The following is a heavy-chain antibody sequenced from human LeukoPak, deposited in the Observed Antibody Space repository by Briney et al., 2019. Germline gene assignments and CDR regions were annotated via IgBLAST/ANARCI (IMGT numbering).Heavy chain of an antibody. D-gene: IGHD6-19*01. CDR1: GGSIISNY. V-gene: IGHV4-4*07. Sequence: SETLSLTCTVSGGSIISNYWSWIRQSAGKGLEWIGRIYTSGSTNYNPSLKSRVTISVDKSKNQFSLRLSSVTAADTAVYYCARSLGIGYSSGWYGQNWFDPWGQGTLVTVSS. J-gene: IGHJ5*02. CDR2: IYTSGST. CDR3: ARSLGIGYSSGWYGQNWFDP.